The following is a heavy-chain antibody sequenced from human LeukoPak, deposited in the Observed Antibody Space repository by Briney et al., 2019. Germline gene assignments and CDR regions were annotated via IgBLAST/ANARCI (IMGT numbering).Heavy chain of an antibody. CDR3: ARGSTVTNYYYGMDV. CDR2: INPNSGGI. V-gene: IGHV1-2*02. CDR1: GYTFTDYY. Sequence: ASVKVSCKASGYTFTDYYMHWVRQAPGQGLEWMGWINPNSGGISYAQKFQGRVTMLRDTSINTVYMELNRLRSDDTAVYYCARGSTVTNYYYGMDVWGQGTTVTVSS. J-gene: IGHJ6*02. D-gene: IGHD4-17*01.